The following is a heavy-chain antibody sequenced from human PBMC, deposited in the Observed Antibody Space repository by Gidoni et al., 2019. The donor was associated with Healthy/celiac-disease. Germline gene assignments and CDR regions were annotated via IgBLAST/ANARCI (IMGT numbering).Heavy chain of an antibody. Sequence: QVQLVESGGGVVLPGRSLSLPVHAPGFTLSSYAMHWVRQAPGKGLEGVAVISYDGSNKYYADSVKGRFTISRDNSKNTLYLQMNSLRAEDTAVYYCARGTRFLEWLSLDYWGQGTLVTVSS. CDR3: ARGTRFLEWLSLDY. V-gene: IGHV3-30*04. CDR2: ISYDGSNK. J-gene: IGHJ4*02. CDR1: GFTLSSYA. D-gene: IGHD3-3*01.